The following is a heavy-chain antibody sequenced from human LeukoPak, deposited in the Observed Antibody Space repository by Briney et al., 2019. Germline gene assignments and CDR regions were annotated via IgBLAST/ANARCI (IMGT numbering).Heavy chain of an antibody. D-gene: IGHD2-21*02. V-gene: IGHV3-21*01. J-gene: IGHJ2*01. Sequence: PGGSLRLSCAASGFTFSSYSMNWVRQAPGKGLGWVSSISSSSSYIYYADSVKGRFTISRDNAKNSLYLQMNSLRAEDTAVYYCASDASLCGGDCYPYWYFDLWGRGTLVTVSS. CDR1: GFTFSSYS. CDR3: ASDASLCGGDCYPYWYFDL. CDR2: ISSSSSYI.